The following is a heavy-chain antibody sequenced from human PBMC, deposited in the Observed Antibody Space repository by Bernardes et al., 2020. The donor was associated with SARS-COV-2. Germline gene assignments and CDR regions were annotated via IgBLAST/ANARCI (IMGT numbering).Heavy chain of an antibody. D-gene: IGHD2-2*02. Sequence: ASVKVSCKVSGYTLSEVSIYWLRQAPGKGLESVGGFDPEDGGPIPAQKFQGRVTLTEDTSTDTAYMELSSLRSEDTAVYYCARGLKIPPGYDLWGRGTLVTVSS. CDR3: ARGLKIPPGYDL. CDR2: FDPEDGGP. CDR1: GYTLSEVS. V-gene: IGHV1-24*01. J-gene: IGHJ2*01.